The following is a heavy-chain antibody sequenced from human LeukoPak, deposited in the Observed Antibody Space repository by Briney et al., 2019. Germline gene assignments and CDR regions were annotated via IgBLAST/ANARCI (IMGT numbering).Heavy chain of an antibody. J-gene: IGHJ3*02. V-gene: IGHV3-30-3*01. CDR1: GFTFSSYA. Sequence: GRSLRLSCAASGFTFSSYAMHWVRQAPGKGLEWVAVISYDGSNKYYADSVKGRFTISRDNSKNTLYLQMNSLRAEDTAVYYCAGPLGYYYDSTGAFDIWGQGTMVTVSS. CDR2: ISYDGSNK. CDR3: AGPLGYYYDSTGAFDI. D-gene: IGHD3-22*01.